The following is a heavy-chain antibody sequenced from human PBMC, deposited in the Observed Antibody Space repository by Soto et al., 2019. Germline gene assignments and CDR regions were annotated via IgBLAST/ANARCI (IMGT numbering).Heavy chain of an antibody. CDR1: GYTSTGYY. CDR2: INPNSGGT. CDR3: AQSPLNCTNGVCYLDP. Sequence: GASVKVSCKASGYTSTGYYMHWVRQAPGQGLEWMGWINPNSGGTNYAQKFQGWVTMTRDTSISTAYMELSRLRSDDTAVYYCAQSPLNCTNGVCYLDPWGQGTLVTVSS. D-gene: IGHD2-8*01. V-gene: IGHV1-2*04. J-gene: IGHJ5*02.